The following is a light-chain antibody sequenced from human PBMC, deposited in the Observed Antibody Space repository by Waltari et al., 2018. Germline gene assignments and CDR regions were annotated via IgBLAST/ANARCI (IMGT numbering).Light chain of an antibody. Sequence: DIQMTQSPPTLSASVGDRVTITCRASQSIGGWLAWYQQQPGKAPKFLIYKASNLETGGPSRFSGSGSGTEFTLTISSLQPDDFATYFCQQYNDYPWTFGQGTKVEMK. J-gene: IGKJ1*01. CDR3: QQYNDYPWT. CDR1: QSIGGW. V-gene: IGKV1-5*03. CDR2: KAS.